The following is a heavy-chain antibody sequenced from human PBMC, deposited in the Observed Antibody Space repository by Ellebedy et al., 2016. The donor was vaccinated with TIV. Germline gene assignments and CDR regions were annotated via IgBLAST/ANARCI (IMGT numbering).Heavy chain of an antibody. CDR2: IWYDGSNK. D-gene: IGHD5-18*01. Sequence: PGGSLRLSCAASGFTFSSYGMHWVRQAPGKGLEWVAVIWYDGSNKYYADSVKGRFTISRDNSKKTLYLQMNKLRAEDTAFYYCAGSLDTAMPFDYWGQGTLVTVSS. CDR1: GFTFSSYG. V-gene: IGHV3-33*01. CDR3: AGSLDTAMPFDY. J-gene: IGHJ4*02.